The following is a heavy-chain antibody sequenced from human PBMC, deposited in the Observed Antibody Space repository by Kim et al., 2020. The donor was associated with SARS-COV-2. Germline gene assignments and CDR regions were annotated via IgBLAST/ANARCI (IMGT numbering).Heavy chain of an antibody. Sequence: GGSLRLSCAASGFTFSDYYMTWIRQAPGKGLEWLSYISGSTGYTNYADSMKGRFTISRDNANNSLYLQMNSLRAEDKAVYYCARAWDGAASMYAFDVWGQGTTVTVSS. CDR1: GFTFSDYY. CDR3: ARAWDGAASMYAFDV. J-gene: IGHJ3*01. V-gene: IGHV3-11*05. CDR2: ISGSTGYT. D-gene: IGHD2-2*01.